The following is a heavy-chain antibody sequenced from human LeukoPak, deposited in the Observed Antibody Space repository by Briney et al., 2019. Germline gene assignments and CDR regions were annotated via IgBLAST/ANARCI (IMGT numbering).Heavy chain of an antibody. J-gene: IGHJ6*02. CDR3: ARGLRGYYYGMDV. CDR1: GGSFSGYY. Sequence: PSETLSLTCAVYGGSFSGYYWSWIRQPPGKGLEWIGEINHSGSTNYNPSLKSRVTISVDTSKNQFSLKLSSVTAADTAVYYCARGLRGYYYGMDVRGQGTTVTVSS. V-gene: IGHV4-34*01. CDR2: INHSGST.